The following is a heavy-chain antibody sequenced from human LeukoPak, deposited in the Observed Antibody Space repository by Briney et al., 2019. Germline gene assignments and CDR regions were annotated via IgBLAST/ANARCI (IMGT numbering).Heavy chain of an antibody. V-gene: IGHV3-7*01. J-gene: IGHJ4*02. CDR2: IKDDGSEK. D-gene: IGHD6-13*01. CDR3: ARDFRSSWFFDY. CDR1: GFTFSSYG. Sequence: GGSLRLSCAASGFTFSSYGIHWVRQAPGKGLEWVANIKDDGSEKYYVDSVKGRFTISRDNAKNSVFLQMNSLRAEDTAVYYCARDFRSSWFFDYWGQGTVVTVSA.